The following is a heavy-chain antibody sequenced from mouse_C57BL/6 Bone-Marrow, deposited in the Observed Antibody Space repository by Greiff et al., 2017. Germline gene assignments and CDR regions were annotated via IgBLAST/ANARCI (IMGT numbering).Heavy chain of an antibody. CDR1: GYTFTSYW. CDR3: ARSKVGRTRAMDY. Sequence: QVHVKQSGAELVKAGASVKLSCKASGYTFTSYWMHWVKQRPGRGLEWIGRIDPNSGGTKYNEKFKSKATLTVDKPSSTAYMQLSSLTSEDSAVYYCARSKVGRTRAMDYWGQGTSVTVSS. CDR2: IDPNSGGT. V-gene: IGHV1-72*01. J-gene: IGHJ4*01.